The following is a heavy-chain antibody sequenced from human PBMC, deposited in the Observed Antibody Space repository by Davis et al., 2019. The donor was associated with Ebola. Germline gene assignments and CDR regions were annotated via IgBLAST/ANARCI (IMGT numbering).Heavy chain of an antibody. V-gene: IGHV4-34*01. J-gene: IGHJ4*02. Sequence: MPSETLSLTCAVYGGSVSSGSYYWSWIRQPPGKGLEWIGEINHSGSTNYNPSLKSRVTISVDTSKNQFSLKLSSVTAADTAVYYCARGPTVINFDYWGQGTLVTVSS. CDR3: ARGPTVINFDY. CDR1: GGSVSSGSYY. D-gene: IGHD4-17*01. CDR2: INHSGST.